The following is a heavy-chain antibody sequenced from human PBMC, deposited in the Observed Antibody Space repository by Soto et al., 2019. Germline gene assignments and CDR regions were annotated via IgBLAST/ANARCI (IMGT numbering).Heavy chain of an antibody. D-gene: IGHD2-21*02. V-gene: IGHV3-23*01. Sequence: GGSLRLSCAASGSTFSSYTMSWVRQAPGKGLEWVSGISATGGSTYYADSVKGRFTFSRDNSKNTLYLQMNSLRAEDTAVYYFANGFIRDCGGDCTVDTWGQGTLVTVSS. CDR2: ISATGGST. CDR3: ANGFIRDCGGDCTVDT. J-gene: IGHJ5*02. CDR1: GSTFSSYT.